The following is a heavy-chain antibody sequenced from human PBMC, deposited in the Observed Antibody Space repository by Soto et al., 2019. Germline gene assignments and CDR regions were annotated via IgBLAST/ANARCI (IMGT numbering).Heavy chain of an antibody. CDR1: GYTFTSYD. J-gene: IGHJ3*02. Sequence: ASVKVSCKASGYTFTSYDINWVRQATGQGLEWMGWMNPNSGNTGYAQKFQGRVTMTRSTSISTAYMELSGLRSEDTALYYCARDRYGDYEGRAFDIWGQGTMVTVSS. CDR2: MNPNSGNT. D-gene: IGHD4-17*01. V-gene: IGHV1-8*01. CDR3: ARDRYGDYEGRAFDI.